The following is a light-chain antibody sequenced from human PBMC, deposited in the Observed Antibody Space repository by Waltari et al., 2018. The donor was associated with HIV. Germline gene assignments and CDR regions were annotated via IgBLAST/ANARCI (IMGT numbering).Light chain of an antibody. CDR2: DVF. V-gene: IGLV2-14*03. CDR1: GSDVGTSKY. Sequence: SALTQPASVSGSPGQSITISCSGTGSDVGTSKYVSWYQQHPGKAPKLLIYDVFNRPSGISNRFSGSKSCNTASLTVSGLRTEDEADYYCTSYTTSTTLIFGGGTTVTVL. CDR3: TSYTTSTTLI. J-gene: IGLJ2*01.